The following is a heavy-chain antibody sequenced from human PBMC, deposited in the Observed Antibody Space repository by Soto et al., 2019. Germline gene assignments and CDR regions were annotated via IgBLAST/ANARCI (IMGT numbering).Heavy chain of an antibody. D-gene: IGHD3-9*01. CDR2: IYYSGST. J-gene: IGHJ6*02. Sequence: SETLSLTCTVSGGSISSYYWSWIRQPPGKGLEWIGYIYYSGSTNYNPSLKSRVTISVDTSKNQFSLKLSSVTAADTAVYYCARGLRYFDWGYYYGMDVWGQGTXVTVSS. CDR1: GGSISSYY. V-gene: IGHV4-59*01. CDR3: ARGLRYFDWGYYYGMDV.